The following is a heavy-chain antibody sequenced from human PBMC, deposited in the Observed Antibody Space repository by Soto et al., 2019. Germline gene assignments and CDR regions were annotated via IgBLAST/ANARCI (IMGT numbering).Heavy chain of an antibody. CDR2: INAGNGNT. CDR1: GYTFTTYA. CDR3: ARDPGYSYGDY. Sequence: QVQLVQSGAEVKKPGASVKVSCKASGYTFTTYAMHWVRQAPGQRLEWMGWINAGNGNTKYSQKFQGRVTITRDTSASTAYMELSSLRSEDTAVYYCARDPGYSYGDYWGQGTLVTVSS. D-gene: IGHD5-18*01. V-gene: IGHV1-3*01. J-gene: IGHJ4*02.